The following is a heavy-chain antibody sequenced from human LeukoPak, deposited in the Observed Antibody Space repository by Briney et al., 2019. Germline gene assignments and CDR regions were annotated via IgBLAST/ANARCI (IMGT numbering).Heavy chain of an antibody. CDR3: ASEDYYDRSGYFDY. V-gene: IGHV3-30*02. CDR1: GFTFSSYD. J-gene: IGHJ4*02. D-gene: IGHD3-22*01. CDR2: IGYDGSKK. Sequence: GGSLRLSCAASGFTFSSYDMHWVRQAPGKGLEWVTFIGYDGSKKYYADAVKGRFTISRDNSKNTLYMQMNSLRAEDTAVYYCASEDYYDRSGYFDYWGQGTLVTVSS.